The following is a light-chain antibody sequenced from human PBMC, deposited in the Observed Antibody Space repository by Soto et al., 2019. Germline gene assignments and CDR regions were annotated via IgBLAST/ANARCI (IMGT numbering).Light chain of an antibody. CDR1: STDFVSYN. Sequence: QSVLTQPPSVSGSPGQSVTISCTGTSTDFVSYNRVSWYQQFPGTAPQLLIYSDDQRPSGVPDRFSGSKSGTSASLAISGLQAEDEADYYCAAWDDSLSGYVFGTGTKVTVL. CDR2: SDD. CDR3: AAWDDSLSGYV. J-gene: IGLJ1*01. V-gene: IGLV1-44*01.